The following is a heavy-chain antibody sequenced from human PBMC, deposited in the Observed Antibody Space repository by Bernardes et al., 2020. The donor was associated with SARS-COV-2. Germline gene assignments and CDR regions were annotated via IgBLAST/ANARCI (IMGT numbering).Heavy chain of an antibody. V-gene: IGHV3-11*04. J-gene: IGHJ3*01. Sequence: GGSLRLSCAVSGLTISDYYMSWIRQAPGKGPEWVSYITTSGSTDYADSVRGRFTVSRDNAKNSLNLQMNSLRAEDTAVYYCAIEGASNVFDLWGQGTMVNVSS. D-gene: IGHD6-6*01. CDR2: ITTSGST. CDR3: AIEGASNVFDL. CDR1: GLTISDYY.